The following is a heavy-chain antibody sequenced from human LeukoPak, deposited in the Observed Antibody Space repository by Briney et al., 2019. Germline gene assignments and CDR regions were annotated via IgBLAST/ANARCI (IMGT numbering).Heavy chain of an antibody. J-gene: IGHJ4*02. CDR3: AKGANYYGSGSYDY. Sequence: PGGSLRLSCTVSVFTFSSYAMSWVRQAPGKGLEWVSAISVSGGSTYYADSVKGRFPISRDNSKNTLYLQMNSLRAEDTAVYYCAKGANYYGSGSYDYWGQGTLVTVSS. CDR2: ISVSGGST. D-gene: IGHD3-10*01. V-gene: IGHV3-23*01. CDR1: VFTFSSYA.